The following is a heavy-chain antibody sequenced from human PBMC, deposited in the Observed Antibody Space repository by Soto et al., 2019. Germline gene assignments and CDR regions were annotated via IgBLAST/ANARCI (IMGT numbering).Heavy chain of an antibody. Sequence: PVGSLRLSCAASGFTFSTYAMSWFRQAPGKGLEWVSGVSGGGDRTQYADSVRGRFTISRDNSKNTLYLQMNSLRADDTAVFYCAKHATVTHYEYYFEYWGQGTLVTV. CDR1: GFTFSTYA. CDR3: AKHATVTHYEYYFEY. D-gene: IGHD4-17*01. J-gene: IGHJ4*02. CDR2: VSGGGDRT. V-gene: IGHV3-23*01.